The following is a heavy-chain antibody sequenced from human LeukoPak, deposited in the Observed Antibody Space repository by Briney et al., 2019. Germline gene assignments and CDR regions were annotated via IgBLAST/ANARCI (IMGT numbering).Heavy chain of an antibody. CDR1: GFTFSSAW. V-gene: IGHV3-15*01. D-gene: IGHD6-13*01. CDR3: TTDLASSSWYRPGY. J-gene: IGHJ4*02. Sequence: GGSLRLSCAASGFTFSSAWMSWVRQAPGKGLEWVGRIKSKTDGGTTDYAAPVKGRFSISRDDSINTMHLQMNSLKNEDTAVYYCTTDLASSSWYRPGYWGQGSLVTVFS. CDR2: IKSKTDGGTT.